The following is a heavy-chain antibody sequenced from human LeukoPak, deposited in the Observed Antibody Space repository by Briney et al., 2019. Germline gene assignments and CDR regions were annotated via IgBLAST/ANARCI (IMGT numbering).Heavy chain of an antibody. CDR2: INAKTGGT. J-gene: IGHJ4*02. Sequence: ASVKVSCKASGYTLSDHYVHWVRQAPGQGLEWMGWINAKTGGTHYAQEFHGRVTMTRDTSLSTAYMDLSRLTSDDTAVYFCARSSGWSLFDYWGQGTLVAVSS. V-gene: IGHV1-2*02. CDR1: GYTLSDHY. CDR3: ARSSGWSLFDY. D-gene: IGHD6-19*01.